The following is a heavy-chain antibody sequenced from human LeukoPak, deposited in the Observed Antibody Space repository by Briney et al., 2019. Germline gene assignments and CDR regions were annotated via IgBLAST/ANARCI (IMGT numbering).Heavy chain of an antibody. Sequence: PGGSLRLSCAASGFSFNTCAMSWVRQAPGKGLEWVSTISGGGRSTDYADSVKGQFTISRDNSKNTLNLQMNSLRAEDTAVYYCARERYFDYWGQGTLVTVSS. J-gene: IGHJ4*02. V-gene: IGHV3-23*01. CDR1: GFSFNTCA. CDR2: ISGGGRST. CDR3: ARERYFDY.